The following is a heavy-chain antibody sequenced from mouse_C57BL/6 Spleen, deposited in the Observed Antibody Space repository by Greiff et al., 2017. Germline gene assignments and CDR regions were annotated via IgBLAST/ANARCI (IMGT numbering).Heavy chain of an antibody. J-gene: IGHJ1*03. V-gene: IGHV5-9-1*02. Sequence: EVQLVESGEGLVKPGGSLKLSCAASGFTFSSYAMSWVSQTPEKRLEWVAYISSGGDYIYYADTVKGRFTISRYNARNTLYLQMSSLKSEDTAMYYCTRESDYDGNFDVWGTGTTVTVSS. CDR2: ISSGGDYI. CDR3: TRESDYDGNFDV. CDR1: GFTFSSYA. D-gene: IGHD2-4*01.